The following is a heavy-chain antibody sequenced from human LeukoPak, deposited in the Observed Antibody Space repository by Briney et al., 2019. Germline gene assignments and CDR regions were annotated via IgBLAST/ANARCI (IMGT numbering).Heavy chain of an antibody. V-gene: IGHV3-23*01. D-gene: IGHD6-19*01. CDR1: GFTFSSYA. CDR3: AKDGKGAPVAGTGYFDY. Sequence: GGSLRLSCAASGFTFSSYAMSWVHQAPGKGLEWVSVISGSGGNTYYADSVKGRFTISRDNSKNTLYLQMNSLRAEDTAIYYCAKDGKGAPVAGTGYFDYWGQGTLVTVSS. CDR2: ISGSGGNT. J-gene: IGHJ4*02.